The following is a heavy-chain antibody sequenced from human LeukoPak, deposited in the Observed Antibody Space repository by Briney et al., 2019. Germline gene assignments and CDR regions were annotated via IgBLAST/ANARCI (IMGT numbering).Heavy chain of an antibody. Sequence: SGGSLRLSCAASGFTFSSYTMNWVRQAPGKGLEWVSSISSSRSYIHYADSVKGRFTISRDNAKNSLYLQMNSLRAEDTAVYYCARAGPQYKQQLENFDYWGQGTLVTVSS. CDR3: ARAGPQYKQQLENFDY. CDR1: GFTFSSYT. D-gene: IGHD6-13*01. J-gene: IGHJ4*02. V-gene: IGHV3-21*01. CDR2: ISSSRSYI.